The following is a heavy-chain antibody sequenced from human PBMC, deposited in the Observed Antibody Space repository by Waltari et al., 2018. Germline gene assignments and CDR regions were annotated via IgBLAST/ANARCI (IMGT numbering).Heavy chain of an antibody. CDR3: AKGGIAAAGTGDY. J-gene: IGHJ4*02. D-gene: IGHD6-13*01. Sequence: QVQLVESGGGVVQPGRSLRLSCAASGFTFSSYGMHWVRQAPGKGLVCVAVISYDGSNKYYADSVKGRFTISRDNSKNTLYLQMNSLRAEDTAVYYCAKGGIAAAGTGDYWGQGTLVTVSS. CDR1: GFTFSSYG. V-gene: IGHV3-30*18. CDR2: ISYDGSNK.